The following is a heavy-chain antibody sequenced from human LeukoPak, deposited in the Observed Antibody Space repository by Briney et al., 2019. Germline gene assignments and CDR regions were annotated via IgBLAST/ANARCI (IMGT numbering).Heavy chain of an antibody. CDR2: IYTSGST. J-gene: IGHJ5*02. CDR3: ARGHIGP. D-gene: IGHD2-21*01. Sequence: SQTLSLTCTVSGGSISSGTYYWSWIRQPAGKGLEWIGRIYTSGSTNYNPSLKSRVTISVDTSKNQFSLKLSSVTAADTAVYYCARGHIGPWGQGTLVTVSS. V-gene: IGHV4-61*02. CDR1: GGSISSGTYY.